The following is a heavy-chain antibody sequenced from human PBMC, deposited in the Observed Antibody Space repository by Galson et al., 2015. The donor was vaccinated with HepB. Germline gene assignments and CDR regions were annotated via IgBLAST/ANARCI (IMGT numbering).Heavy chain of an antibody. CDR1: GFTFSNYG. Sequence: SLRPSCAASGFTFSNYGIHWVRQVPGKGLEWMAVISYDGSYKYYADSVKGRLTVSRDYSRSTLYLQMNSLRAEDTAVYYCAKGGPGRITMMINRLLGFDPWGQGTLVIVSS. CDR2: ISYDGSYK. D-gene: IGHD3-22*01. V-gene: IGHV3-30*18. J-gene: IGHJ5*02. CDR3: AKGGPGRITMMINRLLGFDP.